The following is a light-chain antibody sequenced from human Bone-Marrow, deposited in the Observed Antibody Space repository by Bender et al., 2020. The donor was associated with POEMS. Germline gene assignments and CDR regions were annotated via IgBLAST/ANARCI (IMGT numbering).Light chain of an antibody. CDR2: KDT. V-gene: IGLV3-25*03. J-gene: IGLJ3*02. CDR3: QSAASSSAPWV. CDR1: ALPKRF. Sequence: SYELTQPPSVSVSPGQTARITCSGNALPKRFAYWYQQRPGQAPVVVIYKDTEKSSGIPERFSGSSSGTTVTLTISGVQAEDEADYYCQSAASSSAPWVFGGGTKLTVL.